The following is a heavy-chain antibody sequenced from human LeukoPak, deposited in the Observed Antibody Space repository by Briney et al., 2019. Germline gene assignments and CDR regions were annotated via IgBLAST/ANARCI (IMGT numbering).Heavy chain of an antibody. J-gene: IGHJ4*02. CDR1: GFTFSNYA. D-gene: IGHD1/OR15-1a*01. CDR3: ARRRREQHYFDF. CDR2: ISGSGGSA. V-gene: IGHV3-23*01. Sequence: GGSLRLSCAASGFTFSNYAMSWVRQAPGRGLEWVSSISGSGGSADYADSVKGRFTISRDNSKDTLFLQMSSLRAEDTAVYYCARRRREQHYFDFWGQGTLVTVSS.